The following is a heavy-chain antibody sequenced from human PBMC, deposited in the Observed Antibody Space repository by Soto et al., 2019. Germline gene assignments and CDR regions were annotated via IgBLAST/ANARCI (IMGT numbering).Heavy chain of an antibody. D-gene: IGHD5-12*01. CDR2: MNPNSGNT. V-gene: IGHV1-8*01. Sequence: QVQLVXXGXXXXXPGASVKVSCKASGYTFTSYDINWVRQATGQGLEWMGWMNPNSGNTGYAQKFQGRVTMTRNTSISTAYMELSSLRSEDTAVYYCARVGTIWWLRSTIGFDYWGQGTLVTVSS. CDR1: GYTFTSYD. J-gene: IGHJ4*02. CDR3: ARVGTIWWLRSTIGFDY.